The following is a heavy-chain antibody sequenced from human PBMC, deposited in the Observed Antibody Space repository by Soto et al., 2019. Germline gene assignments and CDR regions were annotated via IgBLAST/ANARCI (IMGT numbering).Heavy chain of an antibody. V-gene: IGHV1-46*02. CDR2: INPSRGTT. J-gene: IGHJ5*02. CDR3: ARSYISSSYWFDP. Sequence: ASVKVSCTESGYTFNSKFRQWVRQDPGQGLEWMGVINPSRGTTTYAQKFQDRVTMTRDTSASTVYMELSSLRSEDTAMYYCARSYISSSYWFDPWGQGTLVTVSS. D-gene: IGHD6-6*01. CDR1: GYTFNSKF.